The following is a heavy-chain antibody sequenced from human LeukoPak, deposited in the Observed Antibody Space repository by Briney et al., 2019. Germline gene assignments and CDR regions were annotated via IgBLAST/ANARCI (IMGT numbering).Heavy chain of an antibody. CDR1: GYTFTSYG. J-gene: IGHJ4*02. D-gene: IGHD2-2*01. Sequence: ASVKVSCKASGYTFTSYGISWVRQAPGQGLEWMGWISAYNGNTNYAQKLQGRVTMTADTSTSTAYMELRSLRSDDTAVYYCARSKYQLLLVDYWGQGTLVTVSS. CDR3: ARSKYQLLLVDY. CDR2: ISAYNGNT. V-gene: IGHV1-18*01.